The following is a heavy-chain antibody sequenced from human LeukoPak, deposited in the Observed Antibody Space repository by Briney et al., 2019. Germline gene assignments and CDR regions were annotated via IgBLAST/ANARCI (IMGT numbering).Heavy chain of an antibody. CDR3: IRDLFDDYSLDY. D-gene: IGHD3-16*01. V-gene: IGHV3-30*03. CDR2: ISYDGSNK. CDR1: GFTFSSYG. J-gene: IGHJ4*02. Sequence: GGSLSLSCAASGFTFSSYGMHWVRQAPGKGLEWVAVISYDGSNKYYADSVKGRFTISRDNSKNTLYLQMSSLRPEDTAVYYCIRDLFDDYSLDYWGQGALVTVSS.